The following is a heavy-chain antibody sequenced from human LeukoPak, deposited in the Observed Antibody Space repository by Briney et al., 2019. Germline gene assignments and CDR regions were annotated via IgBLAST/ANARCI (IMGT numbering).Heavy chain of an antibody. CDR1: GGSFSGYY. CDR2: IYTSGST. CDR3: ARGYDILTGYLGGDY. J-gene: IGHJ4*02. D-gene: IGHD3-9*01. V-gene: IGHV4-59*10. Sequence: SETLSLTCAVYGGSFSGYYWGWIRQPAGKGLEWIGRIYTSGSTNYNPSLKSRVTISVDTSKNQFSLKLSSVTAADTAVYYCARGYDILTGYLGGDYWGQGTLVTVSS.